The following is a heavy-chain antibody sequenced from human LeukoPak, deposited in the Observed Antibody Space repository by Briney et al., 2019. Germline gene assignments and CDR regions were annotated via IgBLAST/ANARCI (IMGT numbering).Heavy chain of an antibody. Sequence: GGSLRLSCAASGLTFSSYSMNWVRQAPGKGLEWVSYISSSSSTIFYADSVKGRFTISRDNAKNSLYLQMNSLRAEDTAVYYCARDLGYYDSSGRGFDYWGQGTLVTVSS. CDR1: GLTFSSYS. CDR3: ARDLGYYDSSGRGFDY. D-gene: IGHD3-22*01. V-gene: IGHV3-48*01. J-gene: IGHJ4*02. CDR2: ISSSSSTI.